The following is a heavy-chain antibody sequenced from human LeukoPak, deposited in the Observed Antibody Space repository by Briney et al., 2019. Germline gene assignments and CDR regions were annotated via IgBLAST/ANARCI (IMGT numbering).Heavy chain of an antibody. V-gene: IGHV4-30-4*01. CDR3: ARVRGRYYDYVWGSYRGYYFDY. J-gene: IGHJ4*02. CDR1: GGSISSGVYY. Sequence: SQTLSLTCTVSGGSISSGVYYWSWIRQPPGKGLEWIGYIYYSGSTYYNPSLKSRVTISVDTSKNQFSLKLSSVTAADTAVYYCARVRGRYYDYVWGSYRGYYFDYWGQGTLVTVSS. CDR2: IYYSGST. D-gene: IGHD3-16*02.